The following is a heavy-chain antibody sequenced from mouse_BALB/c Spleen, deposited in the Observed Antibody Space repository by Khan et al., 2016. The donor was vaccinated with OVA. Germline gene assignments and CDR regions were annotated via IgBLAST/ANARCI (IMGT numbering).Heavy chain of an antibody. CDR2: INTGGDYI. Sequence: EVQLVESGGDLVKPGGSLKLSCAASGFTFSTYAMSWVRQTPDKRLEWVATINTGGDYIYYPDSVKGRFTISRDNDKNTLYLQMSSLRSEDTSMYYCARHNYGPFAYWGQGTLVTGSA. CDR3: ARHNYGPFAY. CDR1: GFTFSTYA. J-gene: IGHJ3*01. D-gene: IGHD1-1*01. V-gene: IGHV5-6*01.